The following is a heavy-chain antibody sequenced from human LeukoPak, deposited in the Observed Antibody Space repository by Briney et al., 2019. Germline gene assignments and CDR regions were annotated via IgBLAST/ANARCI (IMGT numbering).Heavy chain of an antibody. Sequence: GGSLRLSCATSGFTFTNYAMNWVRQAPGKGLEWVSAVTGPGATTYYADSVKGRFFMSREDSKTTVYLQMNSLRAEDTAIYYCAKGAEIDHWGQGTLVTVSS. CDR2: VTGPGATT. D-gene: IGHD3-16*01. CDR3: AKGAEIDH. J-gene: IGHJ4*02. CDR1: GFTFTNYA. V-gene: IGHV3-23*01.